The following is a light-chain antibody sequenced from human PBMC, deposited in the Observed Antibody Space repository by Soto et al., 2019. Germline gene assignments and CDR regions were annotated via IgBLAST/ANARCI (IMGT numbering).Light chain of an antibody. V-gene: IGKV3D-15*01. CDR3: QQYHNWPPIT. CDR2: GAS. Sequence: EIVLTHSLGTLSLSPGEGASLSCRASQTVSSNLAWYQQKPGQAPRLLIYGASTRATGIPARFSGSGSGTEFTLTISNLQSEDFAVYFCQQYHNWPPITFGQGTRLEI. CDR1: QTVSSN. J-gene: IGKJ5*01.